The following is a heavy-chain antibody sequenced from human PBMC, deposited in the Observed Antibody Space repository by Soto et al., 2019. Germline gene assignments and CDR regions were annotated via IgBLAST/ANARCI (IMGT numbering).Heavy chain of an antibody. V-gene: IGHV1-69*12. CDR3: ARHLKVVVDENYYYYGMDV. D-gene: IGHD2-15*01. J-gene: IGHJ6*02. CDR2: IIPVLGTT. CDR1: GGTFSSFT. Sequence: QVQLVQSGAEVKKPGSSVKVSCKASGGTFSSFTISWVRQAPGQGLEWMGRIIPVLGTTNYAQKFQGRVIITADESTTTAYMELSSLRSEDTAVFYCARHLKVVVDENYYYYGMDVWGQGTTVTVSS.